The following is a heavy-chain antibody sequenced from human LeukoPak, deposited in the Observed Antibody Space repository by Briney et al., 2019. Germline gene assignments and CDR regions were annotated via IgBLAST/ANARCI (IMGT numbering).Heavy chain of an antibody. V-gene: IGHV3-9*01. Sequence: SLRLSCAASAFTFDDYAMHWVRQAPGKGLEWVSSINWNSGAIYYADSVKGRFTISRDDAKNLRYLQMNSLRAEDTALYYCAKDKGSIIRGVMYYFDCGGQGTLVTVSS. J-gene: IGHJ4*02. CDR3: AKDKGSIIRGVMYYFDC. CDR1: AFTFDDYA. CDR2: INWNSGAI. D-gene: IGHD3-10*01.